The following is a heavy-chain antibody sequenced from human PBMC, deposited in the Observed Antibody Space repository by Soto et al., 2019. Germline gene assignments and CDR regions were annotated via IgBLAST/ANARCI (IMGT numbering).Heavy chain of an antibody. CDR2: IYWTDDK. V-gene: IGHV2-5*01. J-gene: IGHJ3*02. Sequence: QITFKDSGPPLVKPTQTLTLTCTVSGVSLSTSGVGVGWIRKPPGKALEWLALIYWTDDKRYSPALKSSLTITKDTSKNHVVLTMTNMDPVDTARYYCAHSVYDSSSYYVPDAFDIWGQGKMVTVSS. CDR3: AHSVYDSSSYYVPDAFDI. CDR1: GVSLSTSGVG. D-gene: IGHD3-22*01.